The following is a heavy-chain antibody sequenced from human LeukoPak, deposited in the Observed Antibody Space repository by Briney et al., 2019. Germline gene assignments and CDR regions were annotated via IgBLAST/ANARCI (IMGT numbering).Heavy chain of an antibody. CDR1: GFTFSSYG. CDR2: IWYDGSNK. Sequence: QAGGSLRLSCAASGFTFSSYGMHWVRQAPGKGLEGVAVIWYDGSNKYYADSVKGRFTISRDNSKNTLYLQMNSLRAEDTAVYYCAREVYDILTGYTLSYWGQGTLVTVSS. CDR3: AREVYDILTGYTLSY. V-gene: IGHV3-33*01. D-gene: IGHD3-9*01. J-gene: IGHJ4*02.